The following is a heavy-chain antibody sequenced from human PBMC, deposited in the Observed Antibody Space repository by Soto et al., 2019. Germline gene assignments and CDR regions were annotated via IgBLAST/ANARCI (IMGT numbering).Heavy chain of an antibody. Sequence: EVQLLESGGGLVQPGGSLRLSCAASGFTFSSYAMNWVRQAPGKGLEWVSTISGSGGGTYYADSMKGRFTISSDNSKNTLYLQMNSLRAEDTAVYYCAKVGWNTMTTVTKGYFQHWGQGTLVTVSS. CDR2: ISGSGGGT. V-gene: IGHV3-23*01. CDR1: GFTFSSYA. D-gene: IGHD4-17*01. J-gene: IGHJ1*01. CDR3: AKVGWNTMTTVTKGYFQH.